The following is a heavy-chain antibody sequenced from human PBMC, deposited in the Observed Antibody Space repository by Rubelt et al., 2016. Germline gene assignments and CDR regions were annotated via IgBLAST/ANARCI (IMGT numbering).Heavy chain of an antibody. CDR3: ARDPTVSHAINNWFDP. CDR2: INPSGGST. J-gene: IGHJ5*02. CDR1: GYTFTSYY. Sequence: VKKPGASVKVSCKASGYTFTSYYMHWVRQAPGQGLEWMGIINPSGGSTSYAQKFQGRVTMTRDTSTSTVYMELSSLRSEDTAVYYCARDPTVSHAINNWFDPWGQGTLVTVSS. D-gene: IGHD4-17*01. V-gene: IGHV1-46*01.